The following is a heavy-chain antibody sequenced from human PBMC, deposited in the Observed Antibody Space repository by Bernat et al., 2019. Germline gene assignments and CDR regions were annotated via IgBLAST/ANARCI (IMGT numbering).Heavy chain of an antibody. J-gene: IGHJ6*02. D-gene: IGHD3-3*01. CDR3: ARHATYYDFWSGYYLLDV. CDR1: GGSISSYY. V-gene: IGHV4-59*08. Sequence: QVQLQESGPGLVKPSGTLSLTCAVSGGSISSYYWSWIRQPPGKGLEWIGYIYYSGSTNYNPSLKSRVTISVDTSKNQFSLKLSSVTAADTAVYYCARHATYYDFWSGYYLLDVWGQGTTVTVSS. CDR2: IYYSGST.